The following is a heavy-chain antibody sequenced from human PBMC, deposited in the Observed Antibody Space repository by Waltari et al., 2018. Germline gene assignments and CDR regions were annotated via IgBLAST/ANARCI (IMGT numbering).Heavy chain of an antibody. CDR3: AGCSGGSCYLAFDI. Sequence: QVQLVQSGAEVKKPGASVKVSCTASGYTFTGYYMHWVRQAPGQGLEWMGRINPNSGGTNYAQKFQGRVTMTRDTSISTAYMELSRLRSDDTAVYYCAGCSGGSCYLAFDIWGQGTMVTVSS. D-gene: IGHD2-15*01. J-gene: IGHJ3*02. CDR1: GYTFTGYY. CDR2: INPNSGGT. V-gene: IGHV1-2*06.